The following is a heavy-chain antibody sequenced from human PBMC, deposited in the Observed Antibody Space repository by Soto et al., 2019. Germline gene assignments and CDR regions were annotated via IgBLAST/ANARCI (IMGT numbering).Heavy chain of an antibody. CDR2: ITPFKSDT. CDR1: GYTFTFRY. V-gene: IGHV1-45*02. D-gene: IGHD1-1*01. Sequence: SVKVSFKASGYTFTFRYLHWVRQAPGQALEWMGWITPFKSDTNYAQKFQDRVTITRDRSVSTAYMELSNLRSDDTAMYYCARSPFAGSDAFDIWGQGTMVTVSS. J-gene: IGHJ3*02. CDR3: ARSPFAGSDAFDI.